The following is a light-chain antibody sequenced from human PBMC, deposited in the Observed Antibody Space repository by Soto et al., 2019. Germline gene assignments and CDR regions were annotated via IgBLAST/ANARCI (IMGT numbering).Light chain of an antibody. CDR1: SSNIGSNY. CDR3: ATWDDSLDAGV. Sequence: QSVLTQPPSVSGTPGQSVTISCSGTSSNIGSNYVNWYQQLPGTAPKLLIHSNGQRPSGVPDRFSGSKYGTSASLAISGLQSHDEADYYCATWDDSLDAGVFGGGTKLTVL. V-gene: IGLV1-44*01. J-gene: IGLJ3*02. CDR2: SNG.